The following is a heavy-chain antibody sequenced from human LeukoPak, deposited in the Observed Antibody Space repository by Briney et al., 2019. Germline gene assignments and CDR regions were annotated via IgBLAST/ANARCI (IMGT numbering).Heavy chain of an antibody. CDR3: ARGHIWFGELLYAFDY. CDR1: GDSVSSNSAA. D-gene: IGHD3-10*01. V-gene: IGHV6-1*01. Sequence: SQTLSLTCAISGDSVSSNSAAWNWIRQSPSRGLEWLGRTYYRSKWYNDYAVSVKSRITINPDTSKNQFSLQLNSVTPEDTAVYYCARGHIWFGELLYAFDYWGQGTLVTVSS. CDR2: TYYRSKWYN. J-gene: IGHJ4*02.